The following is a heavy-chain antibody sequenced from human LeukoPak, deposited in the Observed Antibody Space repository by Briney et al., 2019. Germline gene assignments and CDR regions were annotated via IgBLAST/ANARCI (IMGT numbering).Heavy chain of an antibody. Sequence: SGGSLRLSCAVSRFTFRSYWLHWVRQAPGKGLVWVSRINGDGSSTYYADSVKGRFTISRDNAKNPLYLQVNSLSAEDTAVYYCTPGGGQGTLVTVSS. CDR2: INGDGSST. D-gene: IGHD3-10*01. CDR3: TPG. CDR1: RFTFRSYW. J-gene: IGHJ4*02. V-gene: IGHV3-74*01.